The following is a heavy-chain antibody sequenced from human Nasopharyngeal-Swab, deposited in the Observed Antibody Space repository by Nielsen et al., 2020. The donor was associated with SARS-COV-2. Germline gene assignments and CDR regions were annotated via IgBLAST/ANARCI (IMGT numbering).Heavy chain of an antibody. D-gene: IGHD1-26*01. CDR3: ARGNGSPTYFEY. CDR1: GFTISDHS. J-gene: IGHJ4*02. CDR2: VSYDRADK. V-gene: IGHV3-30*03. Sequence: GESLKTSCAAYGFTISDHSMHWVRQAPGKGLEWVAFVSYDRADKYYADSVKGRFTISRDNSRNTVYLQINSLRAEDTAVYFCARGNGSPTYFEYWGQGTLVTVSS.